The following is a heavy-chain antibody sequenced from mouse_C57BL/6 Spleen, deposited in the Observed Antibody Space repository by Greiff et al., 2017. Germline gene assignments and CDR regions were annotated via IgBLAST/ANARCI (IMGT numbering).Heavy chain of an antibody. D-gene: IGHD1-1*01. Sequence: QVQLQQPGTELVKPGASVKLSCKASGYTFTSYWMHWVKQRPGQGLEWIGNINPSNGGTNYNEQFKSKATLTVDKSSSTAYMQHSSLTSEDSAVYYCARLGAYYYGSSPYFDYWGQGTTLTVSS. CDR2: INPSNGGT. CDR3: ARLGAYYYGSSPYFDY. CDR1: GYTFTSYW. V-gene: IGHV1-53*01. J-gene: IGHJ2*01.